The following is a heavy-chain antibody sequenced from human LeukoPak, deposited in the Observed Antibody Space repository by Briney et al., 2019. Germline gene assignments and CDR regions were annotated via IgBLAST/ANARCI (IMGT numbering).Heavy chain of an antibody. D-gene: IGHD1-20*01. V-gene: IGHV4-59*01. CDR1: GGSISSYY. CDR3: ARDLYNWNS. CDR2: ICYSGNT. Sequence: SETLSLTCTVSGGSISSYYWSWIRQPPGKGLEWIGFICYSGNTSYNPSLKSRVTISVDTSKNQFSLKLSSVTAADTAVYYCARDLYNWNSWGQGTLVTVSS. J-gene: IGHJ4*02.